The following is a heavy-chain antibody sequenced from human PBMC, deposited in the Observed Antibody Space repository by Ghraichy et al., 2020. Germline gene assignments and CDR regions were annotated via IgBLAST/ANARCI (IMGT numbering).Heavy chain of an antibody. Sequence: GGSLRLSCAASGFSIRNYWMHWVRQAPGTGLVWVSHINGDGSSITYADSVKGRFTISRDDSKNTLYLQMNSLRADDTSVYYCATDYTYGMHVWGQGTTVTVSS. J-gene: IGHJ6*02. D-gene: IGHD2-2*02. CDR1: GFSIRNYW. V-gene: IGHV3-74*01. CDR3: ATDYTYGMHV. CDR2: INGDGSSI.